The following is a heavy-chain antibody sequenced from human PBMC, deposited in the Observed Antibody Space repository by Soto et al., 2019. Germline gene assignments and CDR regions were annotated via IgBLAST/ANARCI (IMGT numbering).Heavy chain of an antibody. J-gene: IGHJ6*03. CDR3: ARAYYYGSGTLYNYYYYYMDV. CDR1: GYTFTSYA. V-gene: IGHV1-3*01. D-gene: IGHD3-10*01. CDR2: INAGNGNT. Sequence: ASVKVSCKASGYTFTSYAMHWVRQAPGQRLEWTGWINAGNGNTKYSQKFQGRVTITRDTSASTAYMELSSLRSEDTAVYYCARAYYYGSGTLYNYYYYYMDVWGKGTTVTVSS.